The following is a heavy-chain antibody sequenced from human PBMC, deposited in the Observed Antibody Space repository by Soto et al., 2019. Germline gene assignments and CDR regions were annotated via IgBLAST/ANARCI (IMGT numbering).Heavy chain of an antibody. CDR1: GGSISSSSYY. CDR3: ASISITIFGVVMDYYYYGMDV. CDR2: IYYSGST. V-gene: IGHV4-39*01. Sequence: SETLSLTCTVSGGSISSSSYYWGWIRQPPGKGLEWIGSIYYSGSTYYNPSLKSRVTISVDTSKNQFSLKLSSVTAADTAVYYCASISITIFGVVMDYYYYGMDVWGQGTTVTVSS. D-gene: IGHD3-3*01. J-gene: IGHJ6*02.